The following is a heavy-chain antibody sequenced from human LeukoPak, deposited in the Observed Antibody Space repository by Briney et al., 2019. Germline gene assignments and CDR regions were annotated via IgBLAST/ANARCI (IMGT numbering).Heavy chain of an antibody. V-gene: IGHV3-33*01. CDR2: IWYDGSNK. D-gene: IGHD3-22*01. CDR1: GFTFSSYG. CDR3: ATLYYDSSGYFY. Sequence: PGGSLRLSCAASGFTFSSYGMHWVRQAPGKGLEWVAVIWYDGSNKYYADSVKGRFTISRDNSKNTLYLQMNSLRAEDTAVYYCATLYYDSSGYFYWGQGTLVTVSS. J-gene: IGHJ4*02.